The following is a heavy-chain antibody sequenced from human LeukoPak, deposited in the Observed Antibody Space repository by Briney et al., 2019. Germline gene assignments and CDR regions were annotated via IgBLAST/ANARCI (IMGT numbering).Heavy chain of an antibody. V-gene: IGHV3-48*01. CDR3: VRGRFYYDTSGYFDY. Sequence: GGSLRLSCAASGFTSSSYSMIWVRQAPGKGLEWVSYISSSSSTIYYADSVKGRFTVSRDNSKNTLYLQMNSLRPEDTAVYYCVRGRFYYDTSGYFDYWGQGALVTVSS. D-gene: IGHD3-22*01. CDR2: ISSSSSTI. CDR1: GFTSSSYS. J-gene: IGHJ4*02.